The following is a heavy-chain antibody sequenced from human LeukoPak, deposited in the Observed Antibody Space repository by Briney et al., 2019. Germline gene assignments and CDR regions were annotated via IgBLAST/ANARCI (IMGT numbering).Heavy chain of an antibody. V-gene: IGHV1-24*01. CDR1: GKSLSDIS. Sequence: GASVKVSCKVSGKSLSDISMNWVRQVPGKEFEWMGSFDPEDRETIYAQKFQGRVLMTEDTSTDTAYMELRNLKSDDSAIYYCASILTSNFDCWGQGTLVTVSS. D-gene: IGHD3-9*01. CDR3: ASILTSNFDC. J-gene: IGHJ4*02. CDR2: FDPEDRET.